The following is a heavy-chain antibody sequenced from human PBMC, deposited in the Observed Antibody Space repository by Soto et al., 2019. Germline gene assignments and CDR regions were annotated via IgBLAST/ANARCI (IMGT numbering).Heavy chain of an antibody. CDR1: GYSFTTFW. J-gene: IGHJ4*02. V-gene: IGHV5-51*01. CDR3: ARRGDYGDYFDF. Sequence: EVQLVQSGAEVKKPGESLRISCDGSGYSFTTFWIGWVRQMPGKGLEWMGTVNPADSKTKYSPSFQGQVTISADKSINTAYLQWSSLRASDTAIYYCARRGDYGDYFDFWGQGTLVTVSS. D-gene: IGHD4-17*01. CDR2: VNPADSKT.